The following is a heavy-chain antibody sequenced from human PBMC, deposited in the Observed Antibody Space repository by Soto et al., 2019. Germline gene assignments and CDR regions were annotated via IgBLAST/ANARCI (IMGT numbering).Heavy chain of an antibody. CDR3: ARAAVAWDAFDL. Sequence: QIQLQQSGPGLVKPSHTVSLTCDISGDSVSTNSATWNWIRQCPSRGMEWLGRTYVRSKWYNEYAVSVKSRIDIRPDTSKNLGSLHLSSVTYEDPAVYFCARAAVAWDAFDLWGQGTVVTVSS. CDR2: TYVRSKWYN. CDR1: GDSVSTNSAT. J-gene: IGHJ3*01. V-gene: IGHV6-1*01. D-gene: IGHD2-15*01.